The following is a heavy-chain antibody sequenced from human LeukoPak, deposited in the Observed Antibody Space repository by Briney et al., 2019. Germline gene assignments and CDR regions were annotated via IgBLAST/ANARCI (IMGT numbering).Heavy chain of an antibody. Sequence: GGSLRLSCAASGFTLSSYNMNWVRQAPGKGLEWLSDISGSSGSIYYADSVKGRFTISRDNSKSTLDLQMNSLRPEDTALYYCARDRGVSGNYYDYWGQGTLVTVSS. J-gene: IGHJ4*02. D-gene: IGHD3-10*01. V-gene: IGHV3-48*01. CDR2: ISGSSGSI. CDR1: GFTLSSYN. CDR3: ARDRGVSGNYYDY.